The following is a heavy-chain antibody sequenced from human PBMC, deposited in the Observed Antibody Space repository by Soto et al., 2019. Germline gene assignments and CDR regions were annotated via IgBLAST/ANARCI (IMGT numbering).Heavy chain of an antibody. Sequence: PVGSLRLSCAASGFTFSSYEMNWVRQAPGKGLEWVSYISSSGSTIYYADSVKGRFTISRDNAKNSLYLQMNSLRAEDTAVYYCARDGPSDPYYDSSGYYWWGQGTLVTVSS. D-gene: IGHD3-22*01. CDR1: GFTFSSYE. V-gene: IGHV3-48*03. J-gene: IGHJ4*02. CDR2: ISSSGSTI. CDR3: ARDGPSDPYYDSSGYYW.